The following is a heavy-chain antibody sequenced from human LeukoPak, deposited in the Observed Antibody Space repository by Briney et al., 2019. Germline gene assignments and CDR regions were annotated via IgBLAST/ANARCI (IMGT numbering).Heavy chain of an antibody. CDR1: GGSFSGYY. D-gene: IGHD6-19*01. CDR2: INHSGST. J-gene: IGHJ4*02. CDR3: ARHEWLVY. V-gene: IGHV4-34*01. Sequence: SETLSLICAVYGGSFSGYYWSWIRQPPGKGLEWIGEINHSGSTNYNPSLKSRVTISVDTSKNQFSLKLSSVTAADTAVYYCARHEWLVYWGQGTLVTVSS.